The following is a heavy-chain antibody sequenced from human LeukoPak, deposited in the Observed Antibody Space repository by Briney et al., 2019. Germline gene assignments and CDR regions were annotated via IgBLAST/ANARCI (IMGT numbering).Heavy chain of an antibody. CDR3: ARVAARPTPYFDY. CDR2: INAGNGNT. V-gene: IGHV1-3*01. D-gene: IGHD6-6*01. CDR1: GYTFTSYA. Sequence: ASVKVSCKASGYTFTSYAMHWVRQAPGQRLEWMGWINAGNGNTKYSQKFQGRVTITRDTSASTAHMELSSLRSEDTAVYYCARVAARPTPYFDYWGQGTLVTVSS. J-gene: IGHJ4*02.